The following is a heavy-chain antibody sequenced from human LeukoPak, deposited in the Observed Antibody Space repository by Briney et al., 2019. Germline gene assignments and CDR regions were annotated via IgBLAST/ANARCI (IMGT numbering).Heavy chain of an antibody. J-gene: IGHJ5*02. Sequence: PGGSLRLSCAASGFTFSSYEMNWVRQAPGKGLEWVSYISSSGSTIYYADSVKGRFTIPRDDSKNTLYLQMNSLKTEDTAVYYCKRAFSDPWGQGTLVTVSS. V-gene: IGHV3-48*03. CDR1: GFTFSSYE. CDR2: ISSSGSTI. D-gene: IGHD3-3*02. CDR3: KRAFSDP.